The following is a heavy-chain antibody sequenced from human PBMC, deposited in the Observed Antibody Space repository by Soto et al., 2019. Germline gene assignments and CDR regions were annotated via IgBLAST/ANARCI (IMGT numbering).Heavy chain of an antibody. CDR3: AKSWSMIVVVYDAFDI. CDR1: GFTFSSYA. D-gene: IGHD3-22*01. J-gene: IGHJ3*02. CDR2: ISGSGGST. Sequence: EVQLLESGGGLVQPGGSLRLSCAASGFTFSSYAMSWVRQAPGKGLEWVSAISGSGGSTYYADSVKGRFTISRDNSKNTLYLQMNSLRAEDTAVYYCAKSWSMIVVVYDAFDIWGQGTMVTVSS. V-gene: IGHV3-23*01.